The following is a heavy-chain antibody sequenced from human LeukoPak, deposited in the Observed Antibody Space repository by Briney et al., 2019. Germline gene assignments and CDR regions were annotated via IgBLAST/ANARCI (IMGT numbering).Heavy chain of an antibody. V-gene: IGHV3-7*01. J-gene: IGHJ4*02. CDR3: AKLYLDSSLFDY. Sequence: QPGGSLRLSCAASGFTFTNYGMRWVRQAPGKGLEWVTNITQDGRKKYYVDSVKGRFTISRDNSKDSLYLQMNSLRVEDTALYYCAKLYLDSSLFDYRGQGTLVTVSS. CDR2: ITQDGRKK. D-gene: IGHD2-21*01. CDR1: GFTFTNYG.